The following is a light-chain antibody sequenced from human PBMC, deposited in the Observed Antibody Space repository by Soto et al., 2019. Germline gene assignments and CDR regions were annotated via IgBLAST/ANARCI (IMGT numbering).Light chain of an antibody. J-gene: IGKJ1*01. CDR2: AAS. CDR3: QQYYSYPTWT. V-gene: IGKV1-5*01. CDR1: QSITNR. Sequence: DIQITQSPSTLSASAAARATITCRASQSITNRLAWYQQKPGKAPKLLIYAASTLQSGVPSRFSGSGSGTDFTLTISCLQSEDFATYYCQQYYSYPTWTFGQGTKVDIK.